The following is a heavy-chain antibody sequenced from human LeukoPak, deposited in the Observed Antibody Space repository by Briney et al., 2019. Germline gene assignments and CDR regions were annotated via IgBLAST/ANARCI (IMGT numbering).Heavy chain of an antibody. V-gene: IGHV1-69*13. Sequence: SVKVSCKASGGTFSSYDISWVRQAPGQGLEWMGGIMPMFGKANYAQKFQGRVTITADESTSTAYMELSSLRSEDTAVYYCARRWLATLVFDYWGQGTLVTVSS. J-gene: IGHJ4*02. D-gene: IGHD6-19*01. CDR2: IMPMFGKA. CDR1: GGTFSSYD. CDR3: ARRWLATLVFDY.